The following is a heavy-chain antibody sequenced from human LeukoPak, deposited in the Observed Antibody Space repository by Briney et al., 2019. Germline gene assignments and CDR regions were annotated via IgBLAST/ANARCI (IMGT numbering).Heavy chain of an antibody. V-gene: IGHV1-69*13. CDR1: GGTFSSYA. D-gene: IGHD2-15*01. CDR2: IIPIFGTA. CDR3: ARDLSGGSHTNWFDP. Sequence: ASVKVSCKASGGTFSSYAISWVRQAPGQGLEWMGGIIPIFGTASYAQKFQGRVTITADESTSTAYMELSSLRSEDTAVYYCARDLSGGSHTNWFDPWGQGTLVTVSS. J-gene: IGHJ5*02.